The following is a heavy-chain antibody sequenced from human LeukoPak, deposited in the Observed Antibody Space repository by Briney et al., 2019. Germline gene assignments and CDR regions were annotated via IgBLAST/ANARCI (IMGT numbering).Heavy chain of an antibody. CDR3: ARDRSEYSSSSDYYMDV. D-gene: IGHD6-6*01. J-gene: IGHJ6*03. CDR2: INPNSGGT. Sequence: ASVKVSCKASGYTFTGYYTHWVRQAPGQGLEWMGWINPNSGGTNYAQKFQGRVTMTRDTSISTAYMELSRLRSDDTAVYYCARDRSEYSSSSDYYMDVWGKGTTVTVSS. V-gene: IGHV1-2*02. CDR1: GYTFTGYY.